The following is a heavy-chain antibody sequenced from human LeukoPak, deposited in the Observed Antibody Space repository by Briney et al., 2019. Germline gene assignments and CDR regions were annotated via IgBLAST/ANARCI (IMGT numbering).Heavy chain of an antibody. CDR2: INQRRNT. CDR1: GGSFSGYS. CDR3: ARHGWHAWYFDL. J-gene: IGHJ2*01. Sequence: SETLSLTCVVYGGSFSGYSWSGIRQPPGKGLEWIGEINQRRNTNYNPSLKSRVTISIDTSKNQFSLKLSSVTAADTAVYYCARHGWHAWYFDLWGRGTLVTVSS. D-gene: IGHD6-19*01. V-gene: IGHV4-34*01.